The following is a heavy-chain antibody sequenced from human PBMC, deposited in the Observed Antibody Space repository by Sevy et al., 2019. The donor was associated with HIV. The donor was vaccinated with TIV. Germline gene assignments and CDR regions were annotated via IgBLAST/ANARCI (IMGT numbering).Heavy chain of an antibody. CDR1: GYTFTSYG. J-gene: IGHJ6*02. CDR2: ISAYNGNT. CDR3: ARDSSAGITMVRGVISLVYYYYGMDV. V-gene: IGHV1-18*04. D-gene: IGHD3-10*01. Sequence: ASVKVSCKASGYTFTSYGISWVRQAPGQGLEWMGWISAYNGNTNYAQKLQGRVTMTTDTSTSTAYMELRSLRYDDTAVYYCARDSSAGITMVRGVISLVYYYYGMDVWGQGTTVTVSS.